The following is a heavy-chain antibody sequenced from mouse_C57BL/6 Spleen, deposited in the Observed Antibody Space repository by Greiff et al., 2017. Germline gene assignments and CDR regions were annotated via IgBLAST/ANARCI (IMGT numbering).Heavy chain of an antibody. Sequence: QVKLQQSGAELVRPGASVTLSCKASGYTFTDYEMHWVKQTPVHGLEWIGAIDTETGGLAYNQKLKGKAILTADKSSSTAYMELRSRTSEDSAVYYCADSSGYVDYWGQGTSVTVSS. D-gene: IGHD3-2*02. V-gene: IGHV1-15*01. CDR3: ADSSGYVDY. CDR1: GYTFTDYE. J-gene: IGHJ4*01. CDR2: IDTETGGL.